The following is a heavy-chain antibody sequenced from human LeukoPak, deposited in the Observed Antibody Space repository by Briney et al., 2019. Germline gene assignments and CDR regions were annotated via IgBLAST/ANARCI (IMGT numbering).Heavy chain of an antibody. CDR2: IKQDGSEK. D-gene: IGHD3-16*01. J-gene: IGHJ4*02. CDR1: GFTVRSNY. CDR3: ARDTFLGALGHDY. Sequence: GGCLRLSCAASGFTVRSNYMSWVRQAPGKGLEWVANIKQDGSEKYYVDSVKGRFTISRDNAKNSLYLQMNSLRAEDTAVYYCARDTFLGALGHDYWGQGTLVTVSS. V-gene: IGHV3-7*01.